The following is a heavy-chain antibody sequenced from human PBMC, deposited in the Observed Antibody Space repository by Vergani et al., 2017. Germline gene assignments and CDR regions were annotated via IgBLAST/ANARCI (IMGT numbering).Heavy chain of an antibody. CDR3: ARDRTSLVAASPKQKYYCGMDV. D-gene: IGHD2-15*01. Sequence: QVQLVESGGGVVHPGRSLRLSCAASGFTFSSYGLHWVRQAPGKGLEWVAVIWDDGSNKYYADSVKGRFTISRDKSKNTLYLQMNSLRAEDTAEYYCARDRTSLVAASPKQKYYCGMDVWGQGTTVTVSS. CDR2: IWDDGSNK. V-gene: IGHV3-33*01. CDR1: GFTFSSYG. J-gene: IGHJ6*02.